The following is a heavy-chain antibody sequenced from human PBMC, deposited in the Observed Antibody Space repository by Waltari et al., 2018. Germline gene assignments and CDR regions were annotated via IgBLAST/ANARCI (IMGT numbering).Heavy chain of an antibody. J-gene: IGHJ4*02. CDR3: ASSTSVYSKFDL. D-gene: IGHD3-22*01. CDR1: GGSISSNY. V-gene: IGHV4-59*01. Sequence: QVQLQESGSGLVKPSETLSLTCTVSGGSISSNYWSWIRQPPGKGLEWIGYISYSGSTNYNPSLKSRLSFSLDTSKSQFSVKLRSVTSADTAVYYCASSTSVYSKFDLWGQGALVTVSS. CDR2: ISYSGST.